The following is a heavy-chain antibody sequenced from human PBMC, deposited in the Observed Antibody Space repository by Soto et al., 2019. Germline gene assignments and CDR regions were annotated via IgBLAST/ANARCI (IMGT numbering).Heavy chain of an antibody. CDR2: IYHSRST. D-gene: IGHD2-15*01. J-gene: IGHJ4*02. V-gene: IGHV4-38-2*01. Sequence: PSDTLSLTCAVSNSSINSRFYWGWIRHPPGKGLEWIASIYHSRSTHYNPSIKSRATISVDTSNNQFSLRLSSVTAADTAVYYCARNTGGRTFDYWGQRTQVT. CDR3: ARNTGGRTFDY. CDR1: NSSINSRFY.